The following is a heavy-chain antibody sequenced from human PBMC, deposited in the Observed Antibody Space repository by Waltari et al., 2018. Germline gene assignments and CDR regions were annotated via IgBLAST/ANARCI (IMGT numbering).Heavy chain of an antibody. V-gene: IGHV3-53*01. CDR1: GFTVSSNY. D-gene: IGHD3-22*01. CDR2: IYSGGST. J-gene: IGHJ3*02. Sequence: EVQLVGSGGGLIQPGGSLRLPCAASGFTVSSNYLIWGRQAPGKGLEWVSIIYSGGSTIYADSVKGRFTISRDDSKNTLYIQMNSLRAEDTAVYYCARETYYDRSGYFRLGAFDIWGQGTVVTVSS. CDR3: ARETYYDRSGYFRLGAFDI.